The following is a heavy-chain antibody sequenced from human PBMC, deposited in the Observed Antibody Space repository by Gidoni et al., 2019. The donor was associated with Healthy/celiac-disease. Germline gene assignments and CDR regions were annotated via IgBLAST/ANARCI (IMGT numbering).Heavy chain of an antibody. J-gene: IGHJ1*01. V-gene: IGHV4-59*08. CDR1: GGSISSYY. D-gene: IGHD6-19*01. CDR2: IYYSGST. Sequence: QVQLQESGPGLVKPSDTLSLTCTVSGGSISSYYWSWIRQPPGKGLGWIGHIYYSGSTNYNPSLKSRVTISVDTSKNQFSLKLRSVAAAETAGYYWARGYSNGGFQHWGQGTLVTGSS. CDR3: ARGYSNGGFQH.